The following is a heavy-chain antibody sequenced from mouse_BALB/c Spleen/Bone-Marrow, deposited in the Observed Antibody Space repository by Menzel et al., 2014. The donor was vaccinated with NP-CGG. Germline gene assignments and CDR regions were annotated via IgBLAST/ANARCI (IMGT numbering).Heavy chain of an antibody. Sequence: EVQLQQSGGGLVQPGGSLKLSCAASRFDFSRYWMTWVRQAPGKGLEWIGEIKPDSRTINYSPSLKEKLIISRDNAKSTLYLQMSKVRSEDTALYYCARLGYYGAMAYWGQGTSVTVSS. CDR2: IKPDSRTI. D-gene: IGHD1-1*01. CDR1: RFDFSRYW. CDR3: ARLGYYGAMAY. V-gene: IGHV4-1*02. J-gene: IGHJ4*01.